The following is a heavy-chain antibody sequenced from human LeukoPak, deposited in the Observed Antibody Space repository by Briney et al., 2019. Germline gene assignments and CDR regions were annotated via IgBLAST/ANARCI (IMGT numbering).Heavy chain of an antibody. Sequence: SQTLSLTCTVSGASINNNFWTWIRQPPGKGLEWIGYIYSSGSANYNPSLKSRVIISGDTSKNQVSLNLTSVTAADTALYFCARHRDYYDSWGHGTLVTVSS. CDR3: ARHRDYYDS. V-gene: IGHV4-59*08. CDR2: IYSSGSA. CDR1: GASINNNF. D-gene: IGHD3-22*01. J-gene: IGHJ4*01.